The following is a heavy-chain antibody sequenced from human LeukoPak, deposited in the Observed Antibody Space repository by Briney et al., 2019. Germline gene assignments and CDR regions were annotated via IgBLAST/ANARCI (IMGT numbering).Heavy chain of an antibody. V-gene: IGHV4-34*01. Sequence: PSETLSLTCAVYGGSFSGYYWSWIRQPPGKGLEWIGEINHSGSTHYNPSLKSRVTISVDTSKNQFSLKLSSVTAADTAVYYCARKQLWSTTLDYWGQGTLVTVSS. CDR2: INHSGST. D-gene: IGHD5-18*01. CDR3: ARKQLWSTTLDY. CDR1: GGSFSGYY. J-gene: IGHJ4*02.